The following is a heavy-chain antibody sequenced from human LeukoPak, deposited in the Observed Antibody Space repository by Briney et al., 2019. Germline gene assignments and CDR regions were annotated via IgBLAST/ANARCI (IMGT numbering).Heavy chain of an antibody. D-gene: IGHD3-10*01. CDR2: IKQDGSEK. J-gene: IGHJ4*02. V-gene: IGHV3-7*01. CDR1: GFTFSSYW. CDR3: ARDLPTMVRGVVSSLFDY. Sequence: PGGSLRLSCAASGFTFSSYWMSWVRQAPGKGLEWVANIKQDGSEKYYVDSVKGRFTISRDNAKNSLYLQMNSLRAEDTAVYYCARDLPTMVRGVVSSLFDYWGQGTLVTVSS.